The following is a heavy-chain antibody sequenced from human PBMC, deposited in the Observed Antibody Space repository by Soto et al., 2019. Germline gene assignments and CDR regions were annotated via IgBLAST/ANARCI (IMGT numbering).Heavy chain of an antibody. V-gene: IGHV4-34*01. CDR3: ARGRGFWSGYYIYGMDV. D-gene: IGHD3-3*01. J-gene: IGHJ6*02. Sequence: NPSETLSLTCAVYGGSFSGYYWSWIRQPPGKGLEWIGEINHSGSTNYNPSLKSRVTISVDTSKNQFSLKLSSVTAADTAVYYCARGRGFWSGYYIYGMDVWGQGTTVTVSS. CDR2: INHSGST. CDR1: GGSFSGYY.